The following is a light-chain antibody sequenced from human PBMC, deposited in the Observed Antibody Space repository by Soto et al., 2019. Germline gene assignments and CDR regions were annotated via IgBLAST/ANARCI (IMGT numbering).Light chain of an antibody. V-gene: IGKV4-1*01. CDR1: QSVLYRSNNKNY. CDR2: WAS. CDR3: QQYYNTPLT. Sequence: DIVMTQSPDSLAVSLGERATINCESSQSVLYRSNNKNYLAWYQQKPGQPPKLLIYWASTRESGVPDRFSGSGSGTDFTLTISSLQAEDVAVYYCQQYYNTPLTFGGGTKVEIK. J-gene: IGKJ4*01.